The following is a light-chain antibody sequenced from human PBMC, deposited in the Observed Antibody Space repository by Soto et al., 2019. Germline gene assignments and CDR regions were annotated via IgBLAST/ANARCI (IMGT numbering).Light chain of an antibody. J-gene: IGLJ1*01. CDR2: EGS. V-gene: IGLV2-23*01. CDR1: SSDVGSYNL. Sequence: QSVLTQPASVSGSPGQSITISCTGTSSDVGSYNLVSWYQQYPGKAPKLMIYEGSKWPSGVSNRFSGSKSGNTASLTISGLQAEDEADYYCCSYAGSSTSYVFGTGTKVTVL. CDR3: CSYAGSSTSYV.